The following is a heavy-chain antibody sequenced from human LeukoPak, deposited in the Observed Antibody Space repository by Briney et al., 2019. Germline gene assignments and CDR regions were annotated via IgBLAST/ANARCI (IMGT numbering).Heavy chain of an antibody. CDR2: IYYTGNT. D-gene: IGHD3-10*01. Sequence: PSETLSLTCTVSGGSISSSSYYWGWIRQPPGKGLEWIGSIYYTGNTYYNPSLKSRVTISVDTSKNQFSLKLSSVTAADTAVFYCARHYSSGTLSLNYYYYMDVWGKGTTVTVSS. V-gene: IGHV4-39*01. CDR3: ARHYSSGTLSLNYYYYMDV. J-gene: IGHJ6*03. CDR1: GGSISSSSYY.